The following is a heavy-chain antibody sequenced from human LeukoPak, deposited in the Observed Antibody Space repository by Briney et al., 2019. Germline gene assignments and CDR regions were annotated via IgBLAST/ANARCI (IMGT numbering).Heavy chain of an antibody. CDR3: ASNDYGSGSEFDY. CDR1: GGSISSYY. Sequence: SETLSLTCTVSGGSISSYYWSWIRQPAGKGLEWIGRIYTSGSTNYNPSLKSRVTISADTSKNQFSLKLSSVTAADTAVYYCASNDYGSGSEFDYWGQGTLVTVSS. D-gene: IGHD3-10*01. V-gene: IGHV4-4*07. CDR2: IYTSGST. J-gene: IGHJ4*02.